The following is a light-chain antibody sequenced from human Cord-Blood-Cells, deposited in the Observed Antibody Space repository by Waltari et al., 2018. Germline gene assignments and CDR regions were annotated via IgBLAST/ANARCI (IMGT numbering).Light chain of an antibody. CDR2: GAS. CDR3: QQYGSSPQT. Sequence: EIGVNQAPSPLSLSPGERATLSCRARQSVSSSYLAWYQQKPGQAPRLLIYGASSRATGIPDRFSGSGSGTDFTLTISRLEPEDFAVYYCQQYGSSPQTFGQGTKLEIK. V-gene: IGKV3-20*01. CDR1: QSVSSSY. J-gene: IGKJ2*01.